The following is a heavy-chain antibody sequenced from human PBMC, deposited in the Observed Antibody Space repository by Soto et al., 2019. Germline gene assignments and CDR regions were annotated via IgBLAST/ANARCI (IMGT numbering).Heavy chain of an antibody. Sequence: GGSLRLSCAASGFSFDEYAMHWVRQRPGKGLEWVSGMSWNSGSIAYADSVKGRFTISRDNAKNSLYLQMSSLRAEDTALYYCAKSSSGYYGCFDYWGQGTPVTISS. D-gene: IGHD6-19*01. CDR3: AKSSSGYYGCFDY. V-gene: IGHV3-9*01. CDR2: MSWNSGSI. J-gene: IGHJ4*02. CDR1: GFSFDEYA.